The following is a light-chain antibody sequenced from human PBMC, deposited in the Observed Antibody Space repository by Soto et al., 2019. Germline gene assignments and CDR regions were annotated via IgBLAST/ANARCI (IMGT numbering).Light chain of an antibody. V-gene: IGKV1-39*01. CDR1: QSIGND. Sequence: DIQMTQSPSSLSASIGDRVTLTCRSSQSIGNDLNWYQQKPGKAPTLLIHSASTLQSGVPSRFRGSGSGTDFTFTISGLPPDDGATYYRHASDSTPLTFGQGTRLE. CDR2: SAS. J-gene: IGKJ5*01. CDR3: HASDSTPLT.